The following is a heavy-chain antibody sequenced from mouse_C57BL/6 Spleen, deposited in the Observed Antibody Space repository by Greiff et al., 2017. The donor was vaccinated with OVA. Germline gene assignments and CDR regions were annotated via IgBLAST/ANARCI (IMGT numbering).Heavy chain of an antibody. CDR3: ARYRGSSYGYAMDY. Sequence: EVKLMESGGGLVQPGGSLSLSCAASGFTFTDYYMSWVRQPPGKALEWLGFIRNKANGYTTEYSASVKGRFSISRDNSQSILYLQMNALRAEDSAAYYCARYRGSSYGYAMDYWGQGTSVTVSS. CDR1: GFTFTDYY. J-gene: IGHJ4*01. CDR2: IRNKANGYTT. V-gene: IGHV7-3*01. D-gene: IGHD1-1*01.